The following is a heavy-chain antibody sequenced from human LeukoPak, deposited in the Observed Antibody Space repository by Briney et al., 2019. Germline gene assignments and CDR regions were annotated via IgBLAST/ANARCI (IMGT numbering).Heavy chain of an antibody. CDR1: GYTFTSYD. CDR2: MNPNSGNT. V-gene: IGHV1-8*01. CDR3: AAGYPRNNWFDP. J-gene: IGHJ5*02. Sequence: ASVKVSCKASGYTFTSYDINWVRQATGQGLEWMGWMNPNSGNTGYAQKFQGRVTMTRNTSISTAYMELSSLRSEDTAVYYCAAGYPRNNWFDPWGQGTLVTVSS. D-gene: IGHD5-12*01.